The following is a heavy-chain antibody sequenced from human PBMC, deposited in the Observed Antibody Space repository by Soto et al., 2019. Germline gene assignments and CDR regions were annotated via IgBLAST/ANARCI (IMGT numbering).Heavy chain of an antibody. V-gene: IGHV1-8*01. Sequence: QVQLVQSGAEVKKPGASVKVSCKASGYSFSDYDINWVRQATGQGPEWMGWMNPNSGNTGYAQKSQGRVTITRNTSINTAYMELSSLGSEDTAVYYCARDNRYNWNDEGWFDPWGQGTLVTVSS. CDR3: ARDNRYNWNDEGWFDP. J-gene: IGHJ5*02. CDR2: MNPNSGNT. CDR1: GYSFSDYD. D-gene: IGHD1-20*01.